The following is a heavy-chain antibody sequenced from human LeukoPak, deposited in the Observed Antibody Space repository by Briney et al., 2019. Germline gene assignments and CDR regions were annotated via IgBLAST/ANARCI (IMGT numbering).Heavy chain of an antibody. V-gene: IGHV4-39*01. Sequence: SETLSLTCTVSGGSISSSSYYWGWIRQPPGKALEWIGSIYYSGRTNYAPSLKSRVTMSVDTSKHQFSLDLSSVTAADTAVYYCARHGIPGYSSGWYGGLDFDYWGQGTLVTVSS. CDR2: IYYSGRT. CDR3: ARHGIPGYSSGWYGGLDFDY. D-gene: IGHD6-19*01. CDR1: GGSISSSSYY. J-gene: IGHJ4*02.